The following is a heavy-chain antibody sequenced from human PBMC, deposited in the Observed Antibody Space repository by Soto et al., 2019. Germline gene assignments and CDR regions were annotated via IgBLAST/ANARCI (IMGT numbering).Heavy chain of an antibody. D-gene: IGHD2-21*02. CDR2: IYTSGST. CDR3: ARDLPGGVVTASNWFDP. CDR1: GGSISSYY. J-gene: IGHJ5*02. V-gene: IGHV4-4*07. Sequence: QVQLQESGPGLVKPSETLSLTCTVSGGSISSYYWSWIRQPAGKGLEWIGRIYTSGSTNYNPSLKIRVTMSVDPSKNQFSLKLGSVTAADTAVYYCARDLPGGVVTASNWFDPGGQGTLVTVSS.